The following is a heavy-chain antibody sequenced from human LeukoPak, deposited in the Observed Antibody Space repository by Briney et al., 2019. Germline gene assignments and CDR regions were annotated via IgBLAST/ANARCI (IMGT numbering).Heavy chain of an antibody. D-gene: IGHD1-26*01. V-gene: IGHV3-7*01. CDR3: ARDRVSRIVGATHHFDY. CDR2: IKQDGSEK. CDR1: GFTFSSYW. Sequence: WGSLRLSCAASGFTFSSYWMSWVRQAPGKGLEWVANIKQDGSEKYYVDSVKGRFTISRDNAKNSLYLQMNSLRAEDTAVYYCARDRVSRIVGATHHFDYWGQGTLVTVSS. J-gene: IGHJ4*02.